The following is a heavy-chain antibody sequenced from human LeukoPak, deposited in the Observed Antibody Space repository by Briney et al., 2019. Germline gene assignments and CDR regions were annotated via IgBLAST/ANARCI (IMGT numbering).Heavy chain of an antibody. J-gene: IGHJ4*02. V-gene: IGHV4-39*01. CDR3: ARHWDDYVWGSLGIDY. CDR1: GYSISSSYY. D-gene: IGHD3-16*01. CDR2: IYYSGST. Sequence: SETLSLTCTVSGYSISSSYYWGWIRQPPGKGLEWIGSIYYSGSTYYNPSLKSRVTISVDTSKNQFSLKLSSVTAADTAVYYCARHWDDYVWGSLGIDYWGQGTLVTVSS.